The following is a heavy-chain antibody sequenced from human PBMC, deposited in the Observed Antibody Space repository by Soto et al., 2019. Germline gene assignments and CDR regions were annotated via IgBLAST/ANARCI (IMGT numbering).Heavy chain of an antibody. CDR1: GYTFTGYY. CDR2: INPNSGGT. CDR3: ATQRDYGDYGAFDY. D-gene: IGHD4-17*01. J-gene: IGHJ4*02. V-gene: IGHV1-2*04. Sequence: ASVKVSCKASGYTFTGYYMHWVRQAPGQGLEWMGWINPNSGGTDYAQKFQGWVTMTRDTSISTAYMELSRLRSDDTAVYYCATQRDYGDYGAFDYWGQGTLVTVSS.